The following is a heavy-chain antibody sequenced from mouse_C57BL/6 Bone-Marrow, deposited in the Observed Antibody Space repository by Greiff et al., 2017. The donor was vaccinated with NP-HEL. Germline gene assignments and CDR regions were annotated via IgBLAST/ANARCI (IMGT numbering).Heavy chain of an antibody. CDR2: IDPSDSYT. D-gene: IGHD1-1*01. Sequence: QVQLQQPGAELVMPGASVKLSCKASGYTFTSYWMHWVKQRPGQGLEWIGEIDPSDSYTNYNQKFKGKSTLTVDKSSSTAYMQLSSLTSEDSAVYYCARGALRYYFDYWGQGTTLTVSS. CDR1: GYTFTSYW. V-gene: IGHV1-69*01. CDR3: ARGALRYYFDY. J-gene: IGHJ2*01.